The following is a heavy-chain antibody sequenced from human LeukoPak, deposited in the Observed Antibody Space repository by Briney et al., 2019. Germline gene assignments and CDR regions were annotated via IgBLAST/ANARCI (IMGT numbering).Heavy chain of an antibody. Sequence: GASVKVSCKASGYTFTSYGISWVRQAPGQGLEWMGWISAYNGNTNYAQKLQGRVTMTTDTSTSTAYMELRSLRSDDTAVYYCAVIPSRSGHDLEPSGYWGQGTLVTVSS. CDR3: AVIPSRSGHDLEPSGY. V-gene: IGHV1-18*01. J-gene: IGHJ4*02. CDR1: GYTFTSYG. CDR2: ISAYNGNT. D-gene: IGHD5-12*01.